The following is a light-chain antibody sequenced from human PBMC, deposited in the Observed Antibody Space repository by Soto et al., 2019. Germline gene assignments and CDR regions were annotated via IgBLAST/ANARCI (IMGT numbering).Light chain of an antibody. Sequence: EIVLTQSPGTLSLSPGERATLSCRASQSVSSSYLAWYQQIPGQAPRLLIYGASSRATGIPDRFSGSESERDFALTISRLKPEDFSVYYCQQYVSTWTFGQGNKVEIK. CDR2: GAS. CDR3: QQYVSTWT. CDR1: QSVSSSY. V-gene: IGKV3-20*01. J-gene: IGKJ1*01.